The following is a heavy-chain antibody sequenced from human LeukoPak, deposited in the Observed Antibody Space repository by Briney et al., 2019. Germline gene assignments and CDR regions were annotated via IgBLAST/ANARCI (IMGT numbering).Heavy chain of an antibody. J-gene: IGHJ6*02. Sequence: AGGSLRLSCAASGFIFSSFDMSWVRQAPGKGPEWVSGISGTGGATYYADSVKGRFTMSRDNSKNTLYLQMNSLRAEDTAVYYCAKASLIVVDYHYYGMDVWGQGTTVAVSS. CDR1: GFIFSSFD. CDR2: ISGTGGAT. CDR3: AKASLIVVDYHYYGMDV. D-gene: IGHD3-22*01. V-gene: IGHV3-23*01.